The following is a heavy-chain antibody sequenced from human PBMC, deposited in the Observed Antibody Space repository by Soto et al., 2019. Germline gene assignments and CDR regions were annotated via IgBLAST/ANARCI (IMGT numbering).Heavy chain of an antibody. CDR1: GFKFDDYA. Sequence: PVGSLRLSCASSGFKFDDYAMSWVRQAPGRGLEWVGYIRSRSYAGTTAYAASVEGRFIISRDDTRSIAYLQMHGLRIEDTAVYYCTRDLFHDKSAQPFDYWGQGTLVTVSS. V-gene: IGHV3-49*04. CDR2: IRSRSYAGTT. J-gene: IGHJ4*02. CDR3: TRDLFHDKSAQPFDY. D-gene: IGHD3-22*01.